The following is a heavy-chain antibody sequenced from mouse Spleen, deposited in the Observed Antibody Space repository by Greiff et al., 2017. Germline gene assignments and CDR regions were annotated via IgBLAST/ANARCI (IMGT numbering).Heavy chain of an antibody. CDR3: ARETAQALYYFDY. J-gene: IGHJ2*01. Sequence: EVQLVESGGGLVKPGGSLKLSCAASGFTFSSYAMSWVRQTPEKRLEWVATISDGGSYTYYPDNVKGRFTISRDNAKNNLYLQMSYLKSEDTAMYYCARETAQALYYFDYWGQGTTLTVSS. CDR1: GFTFSSYA. CDR2: ISDGGSYT. D-gene: IGHD3-2*02. V-gene: IGHV5-4*01.